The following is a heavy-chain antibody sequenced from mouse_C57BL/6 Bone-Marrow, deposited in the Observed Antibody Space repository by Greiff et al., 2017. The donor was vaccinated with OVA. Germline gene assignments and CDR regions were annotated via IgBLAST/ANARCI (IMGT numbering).Heavy chain of an antibody. CDR2: IYPSDSET. D-gene: IGHD1-1*01. CDR1: GYTFTSYW. Sequence: QVQLQQPGAELVRPGSSVKLSCKASGYTFTSYWMDWVKQRPGQGLDWIGNIYPSDSETHYNQKFKDKATLTVDKSSSTAYMQLSSLTSEDSAVYYCARSTFITTVEGDYWGQGTTLTVSS. V-gene: IGHV1-61*01. CDR3: ARSTFITTVEGDY. J-gene: IGHJ2*01.